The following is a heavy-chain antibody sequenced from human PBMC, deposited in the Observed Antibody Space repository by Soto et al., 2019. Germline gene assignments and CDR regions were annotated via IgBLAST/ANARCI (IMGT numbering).Heavy chain of an antibody. D-gene: IGHD1-26*01. J-gene: IGHJ4*02. CDR3: SRDDEHGSNCELAY. CDR1: GFTFSSYA. CDR2: ISGSGGST. Sequence: GGSLRLSCAASGFTFSSYAMSWVRQAPGKGLEWVSAISGSGGSTYYADSVKGRFTISRDNSKNTLYLQMNSLRAEDTAVYYCSRDDEHGSNCELAYWGQGALVTVFS. V-gene: IGHV3-23*01.